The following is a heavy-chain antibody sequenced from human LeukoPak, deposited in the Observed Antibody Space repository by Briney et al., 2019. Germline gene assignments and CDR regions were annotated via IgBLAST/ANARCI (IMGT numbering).Heavy chain of an antibody. CDR2: INPNSGGT. D-gene: IGHD1-14*01. V-gene: IGHV1-2*02. CDR1: GYTFTGYY. Sequence: ASVKVSCKASGYTFTGYYMHWVRQAPGQGLEWMGWINPNSGGTNYAQKFQGRVTMTRDTSISTAYMELSRLRSDDTAVYYCARNRAVSRNWLDPWGRGTLVTVSS. J-gene: IGHJ5*02. CDR3: ARNRAVSRNWLDP.